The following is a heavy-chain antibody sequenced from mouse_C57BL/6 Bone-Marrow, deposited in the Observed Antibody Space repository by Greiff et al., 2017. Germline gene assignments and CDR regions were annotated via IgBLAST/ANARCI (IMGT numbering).Heavy chain of an antibody. D-gene: IGHD2-5*01. V-gene: IGHV2-6-1*01. J-gene: IGHJ4*01. CDR1: GFSLTSYG. Sequence: VKLMESGPGLVAPSQSLSITCTVSGFSLTSYGVHWVRQPPGKGLEWLVVIWSDGSTTYNSALKSRLSISKDNSKSQVFLKMNSLQTDDTAMYYCARQDYSNYVGYAMDYWGEGTSVTVSS. CDR2: IWSDGST. CDR3: ARQDYSNYVGYAMDY.